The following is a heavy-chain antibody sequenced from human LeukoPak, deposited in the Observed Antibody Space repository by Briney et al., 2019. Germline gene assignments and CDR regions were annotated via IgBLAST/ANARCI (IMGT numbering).Heavy chain of an antibody. CDR3: ARVDYYGSGSYQAPDV. CDR2: ISSSGSTI. CDR1: GFTFSDYY. Sequence: GGSLRLSCAASGFTFSDYYMSWIRQAPGKGLEWVSYISSSGSTIYYADPVKGRFTISRDNAKNSLYLQMNSLRAEDTAVYYCARVDYYGSGSYQAPDVWGKGTTVTVSS. D-gene: IGHD3-10*01. V-gene: IGHV3-11*04. J-gene: IGHJ6*04.